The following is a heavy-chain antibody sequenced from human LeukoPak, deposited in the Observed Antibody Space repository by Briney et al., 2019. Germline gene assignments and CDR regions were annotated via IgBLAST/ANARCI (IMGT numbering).Heavy chain of an antibody. CDR2: INAGNGNT. CDR3: AAGPYYDFWSGYPTISFDY. D-gene: IGHD3-3*01. J-gene: IGHJ4*02. V-gene: IGHV1-3*01. Sequence: GASVKVSCKASGYTFTSYAMHWVRQAPGQRLEWMGWINAGNGNTKYSQKFQGRVTITRDMSTSTAYMELSSLRSEDTAVYYCAAGPYYDFWSGYPTISFDYWGQGTLVTVSS. CDR1: GYTFTSYA.